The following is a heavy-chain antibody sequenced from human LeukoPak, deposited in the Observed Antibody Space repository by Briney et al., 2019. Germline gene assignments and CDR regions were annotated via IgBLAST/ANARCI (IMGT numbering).Heavy chain of an antibody. CDR3: ARDYGDMDAFDI. J-gene: IGHJ3*02. V-gene: IGHV4-34*01. D-gene: IGHD4-17*01. CDR1: GGSFSGYY. Sequence: SETLSLTCAVYGGSFSGYYWSWIRQPPGKGLEWIGEINHSGSTNYNPSLKSRVTISVDTSKNQFSLKLSSVTAADTAVYYCARDYGDMDAFDIWGQGTMVTVSS. CDR2: INHSGST.